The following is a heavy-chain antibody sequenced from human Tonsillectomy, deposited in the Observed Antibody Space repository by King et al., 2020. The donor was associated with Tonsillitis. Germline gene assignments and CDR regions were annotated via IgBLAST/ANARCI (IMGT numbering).Heavy chain of an antibody. J-gene: IGHJ4*02. Sequence: VQLVESGAEVKKPGESLRISCKGSGYSFTNYWITWVRQMPGKGLEWMGKIDPSGSYTNYSPSFQGHVTISADKSISTAYLQWSSLKASDTAMYYCARRDGSYRFWGQGTLVTVSS. V-gene: IGHV5-10-1*03. CDR2: IDPSGSYT. CDR1: GYSFTNYW. CDR3: ARRDGSYRF. D-gene: IGHD3-16*02.